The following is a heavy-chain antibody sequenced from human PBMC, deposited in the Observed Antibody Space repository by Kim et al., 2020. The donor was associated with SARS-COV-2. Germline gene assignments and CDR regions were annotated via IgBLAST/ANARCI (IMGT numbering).Heavy chain of an antibody. CDR1: GASVNSGRYY. J-gene: IGHJ4*02. D-gene: IGHD6-25*01. V-gene: IGHV4-61*01. Sequence: SETLSLTCTVSGASVNSGRYYWNWIRQPPGKGLEWIGYIYFSGTTVYNPSLKSRVTMSIDTSKNQFSLTLDSVTAADTALYFCASSRAAERRFDYWGQGTLVPVSS. CDR3: ASSRAAERRFDY. CDR2: IYFSGTT.